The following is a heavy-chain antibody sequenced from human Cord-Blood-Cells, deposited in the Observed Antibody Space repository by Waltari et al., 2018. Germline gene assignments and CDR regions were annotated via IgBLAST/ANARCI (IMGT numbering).Heavy chain of an antibody. CDR2: ISSSSSYI. V-gene: IGHV3-21*01. CDR3: ARPYYDFWSGYYYFDY. J-gene: IGHJ4*02. D-gene: IGHD3-3*01. Sequence: EVQLVESGAGLVKPGGSLRLSCAASGFTFSSYSMNWVRQAPGKGLEWVSSISSSSSYIYYADSVKGRFTISRDNAKNSLYLQMNSLRAEDTAVYYCARPYYDFWSGYYYFDYWGQGTLVTVSS. CDR1: GFTFSSYS.